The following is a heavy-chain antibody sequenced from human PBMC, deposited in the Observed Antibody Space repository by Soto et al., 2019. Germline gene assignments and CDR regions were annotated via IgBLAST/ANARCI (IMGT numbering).Heavy chain of an antibody. CDR2: IIPILGIA. Sequence: QVQLVQSGAEVKKPGSSVKVSCKASGGTFSSYTISWVRQAPGQGLEWMGRIIPILGIANYAQKFQGRVTITADKSTSTAYMELSSLRSEDTAVYYCARAGGSEAAACTVAFDIWGQGTMVTVSS. V-gene: IGHV1-69*02. CDR3: ARAGGSEAAACTVAFDI. J-gene: IGHJ3*02. CDR1: GGTFSSYT. D-gene: IGHD6-13*01.